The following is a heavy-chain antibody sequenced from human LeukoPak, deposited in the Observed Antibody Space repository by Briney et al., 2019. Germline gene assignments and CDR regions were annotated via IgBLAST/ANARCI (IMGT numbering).Heavy chain of an antibody. CDR3: ARDLMGYSSGWYPFDY. J-gene: IGHJ4*02. CDR1: GFTFSSYW. CDR2: INSDGSST. D-gene: IGHD6-13*01. Sequence: GGSLTLSCAASGFTFSSYWMHWVRQAPGKGLVLVSRINSDGSSTSYADSVKGRFTISRDNAKNTLYLQMNSLRAQDTAVYYCARDLMGYSSGWYPFDYWGQGTLVTVSS. V-gene: IGHV3-74*01.